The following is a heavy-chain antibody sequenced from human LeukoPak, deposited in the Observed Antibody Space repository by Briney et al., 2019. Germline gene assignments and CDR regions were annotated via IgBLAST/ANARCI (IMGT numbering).Heavy chain of an antibody. CDR3: ARHWRPYYDILTGYYPSYGMDV. D-gene: IGHD3-9*01. CDR2: IYYSGST. Sequence: SETLSLTCTVSGGSISSYYWSWLRQPPGKGLEWIGYIYYSGSTNYNPSLKSRVTISVDTSKNQFSLKLSSVTAADTAVYYCARHWRPYYDILTGYYPSYGMDVWGQGTTVTVSS. V-gene: IGHV4-59*08. J-gene: IGHJ6*02. CDR1: GGSISSYY.